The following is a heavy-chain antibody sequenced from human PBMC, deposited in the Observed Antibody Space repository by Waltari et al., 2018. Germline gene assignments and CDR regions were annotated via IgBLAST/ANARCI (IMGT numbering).Heavy chain of an antibody. CDR3: ARGSYYYDSSGYLH. V-gene: IGHV3-30*01. D-gene: IGHD3-22*01. CDR2: ISYDGSNK. J-gene: IGHJ4*02. Sequence: QVQLVESGGGVVQPGRSLRLSCAASGFTFSSYAMHWVRQAPGKGVEWWVVISYDGSNKYYAESLKGRFTISRDNSKNTLYLQMNSLRAEDTAVYYCARGSYYYDSSGYLHWGQGTLVTVSS. CDR1: GFTFSSYA.